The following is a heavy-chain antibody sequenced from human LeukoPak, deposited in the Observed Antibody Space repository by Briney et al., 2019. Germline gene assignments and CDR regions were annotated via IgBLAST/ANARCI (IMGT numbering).Heavy chain of an antibody. V-gene: IGHV3-30-3*01. J-gene: IGHJ6*02. CDR2: ISYDGSNK. D-gene: IGHD6-19*01. CDR3: ARGEYSSGWYVDYYYGMDV. Sequence: GGSLRLSCAASGFTFSSYAMPWVRQAPGKGLEWVAVISYDGSNKYYADSVKGRFTISRDNSKNTLYLQMNSLRAEDTAVYYCARGEYSSGWYVDYYYGMDVWGQGTTVTVSS. CDR1: GFTFSSYA.